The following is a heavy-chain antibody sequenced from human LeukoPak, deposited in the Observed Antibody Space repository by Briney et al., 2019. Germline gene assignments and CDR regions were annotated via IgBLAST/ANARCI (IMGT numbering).Heavy chain of an antibody. D-gene: IGHD3-22*01. CDR3: ARDHKSVVYYDSSGYYYYYYGMDV. J-gene: IGHJ6*02. Sequence: SETLSLTCTVSGRSISSYYWSWLRQPPGKGLEWIGYIYYSGSTNFNTSLKSRVTISVDTSKNQFSLKLSSVTAADTAVYYCARDHKSVVYYDSSGYYYYYYGMDVWGQGTTVTVAS. CDR1: GRSISSYY. V-gene: IGHV4-59*01. CDR2: IYYSGST.